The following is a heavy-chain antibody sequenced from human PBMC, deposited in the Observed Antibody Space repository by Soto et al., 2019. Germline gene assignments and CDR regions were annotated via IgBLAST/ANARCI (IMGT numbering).Heavy chain of an antibody. CDR1: GFTFSSYA. V-gene: IGHV3-49*04. Sequence: SLRLSCAASGFTFSSYAMSWVRQAPGTGLEWLGFIRRKAYGGTTEDAASVKGRFTISRDDSKNIAYLQMNSLKTEDTAVYYCSRVRPNYDILTGYYIEPYYYSGMDVWGQGTTVTGSS. D-gene: IGHD3-9*01. J-gene: IGHJ6*02. CDR2: IRRKAYGGTT. CDR3: SRVRPNYDILTGYYIEPYYYSGMDV.